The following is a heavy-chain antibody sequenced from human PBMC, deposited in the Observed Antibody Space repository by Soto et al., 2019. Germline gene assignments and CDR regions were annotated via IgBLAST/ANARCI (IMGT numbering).Heavy chain of an antibody. CDR1: GFTFSTYS. Sequence: EVQLVESGGGLVKPGGSLRLSCAASGFTFSTYSMSWVRQAPGKGLEWVASISSSSAFIYYADSLKGRFTISRDNARSSLYLQMSSLRAEDTAVYYCVRDLMHGAFDSWGQGTLVTVSS. CDR2: ISSSSAFI. D-gene: IGHD2-8*01. CDR3: VRDLMHGAFDS. V-gene: IGHV3-21*01. J-gene: IGHJ4*02.